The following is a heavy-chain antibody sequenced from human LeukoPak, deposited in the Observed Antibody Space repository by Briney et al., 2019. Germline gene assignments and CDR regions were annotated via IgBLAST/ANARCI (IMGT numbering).Heavy chain of an antibody. D-gene: IGHD3-16*02. Sequence: GGSLRLSCAASGVTFSSYAISWVRQAPGQGLEWMGGIIPIFGTANYAQKFQGRVTITADESTSTAYMELSSLRSEDTAVYYCARVGSRLGELSLGDYYYYYMDVWGKGTTVTISS. CDR3: ARVGSRLGELSLGDYYYYYMDV. J-gene: IGHJ6*03. V-gene: IGHV1-69*01. CDR2: IIPIFGTA. CDR1: GVTFSSYA.